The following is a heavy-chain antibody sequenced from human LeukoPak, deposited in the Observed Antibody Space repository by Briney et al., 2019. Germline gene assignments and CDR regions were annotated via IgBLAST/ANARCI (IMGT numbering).Heavy chain of an antibody. Sequence: PSETLSLTCTVSGGSISSYYWSWIRQPPGKGLEWIGYIYYSGSTNYNPSLKGRVTISVDKSKNQFSLKLSSVTAADTAVYYCARVVGGGCSSTSCYRSYYYYYMDVWGKGTAVTVSS. CDR3: ARVVGGGCSSTSCYRSYYYYYMDV. CDR1: GGSISSYY. J-gene: IGHJ6*03. D-gene: IGHD2-2*01. CDR2: IYYSGST. V-gene: IGHV4-59*01.